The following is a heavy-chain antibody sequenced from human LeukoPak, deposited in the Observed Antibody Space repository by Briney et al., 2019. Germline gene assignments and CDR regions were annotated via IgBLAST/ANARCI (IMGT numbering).Heavy chain of an antibody. CDR2: LWSDGNNR. CDR3: ARASMVNWYFPL. CDR1: GFLFNTYG. D-gene: IGHD3-10*01. J-gene: IGHJ2*01. V-gene: IGHV3-30*02. Sequence: GGSLRLSCTPSGFLFNTYGMHWVRQAPGRGLEWVACLWSDGNNRYYGDSVRGRFTISRESSKNTLFLQMNSLRAEDTAVYYCARASMVNWYFPLWGRGTLVTVSS.